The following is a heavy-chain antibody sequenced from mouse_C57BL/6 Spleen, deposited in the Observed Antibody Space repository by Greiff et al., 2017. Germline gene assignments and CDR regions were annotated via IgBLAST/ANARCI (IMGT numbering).Heavy chain of an antibody. CDR2: IDPSDSYT. J-gene: IGHJ4*01. Sequence: VQLQQPGAELVRPGTSVKLSCKASGYTFTSYWMHWVKQRPGQGLEWIGVIDPSDSYTNYHQKFKGKATLTEDTSSSTAYMQLSSLTSEDSAVYYCAREYRYAMGYWGQGTSVTVSS. D-gene: IGHD5-1*01. CDR3: AREYRYAMGY. CDR1: GYTFTSYW. V-gene: IGHV1-59*01.